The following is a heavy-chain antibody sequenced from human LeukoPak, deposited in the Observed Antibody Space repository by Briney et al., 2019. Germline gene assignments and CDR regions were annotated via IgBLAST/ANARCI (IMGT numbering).Heavy chain of an antibody. CDR3: TTNPYFDY. CDR2: ISGSGGST. V-gene: IGHV3-23*01. Sequence: PGGSLRLSCAASGFTFSNFGMNWVRQAPGKGLEWVSAISGSGGSTFSADSVKGRYTISRDNSQNTLYLQMYGLRVEDTAVYYCTTNPYFDYWGQGALVTVSS. CDR1: GFTFSNFG. D-gene: IGHD2-8*01. J-gene: IGHJ4*02.